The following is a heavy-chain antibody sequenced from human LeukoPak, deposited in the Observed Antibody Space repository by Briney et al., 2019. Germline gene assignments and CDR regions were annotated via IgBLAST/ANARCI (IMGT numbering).Heavy chain of an antibody. CDR1: GYTFTAYY. J-gene: IGHJ4*02. D-gene: IGHD6-19*01. CDR2: INPNSGGT. V-gene: IGHV1-2*02. CDR3: ARRDKGIAVAVTLDY. Sequence: ASVKVSCKASGYTFTAYYMHWVRQAPGQGLEWIGSINPNSGGTDYAQKFQGRVTMTRDMSSRTAHMDLSSLRSDDTAVYYCARRDKGIAVAVTLDYWGQGTLVTVSS.